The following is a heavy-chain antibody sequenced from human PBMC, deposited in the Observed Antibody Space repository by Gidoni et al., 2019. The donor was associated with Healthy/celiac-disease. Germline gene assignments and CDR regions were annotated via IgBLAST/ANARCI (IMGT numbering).Heavy chain of an antibody. V-gene: IGHV1-69*01. Sequence: QVQLLQAGAEVKKPGSSVKVSCKASGRPFSSYAISWVRPAPGQGLEWMGGIIPIFGTANYAQKFQGRVTITADESTSTAYMELSSLRSEDTAVYYCAGAAAGTGDNWFDPWGQGTLVTVSS. CDR2: IIPIFGTA. CDR1: GRPFSSYA. CDR3: AGAAAGTGDNWFDP. D-gene: IGHD6-13*01. J-gene: IGHJ5*02.